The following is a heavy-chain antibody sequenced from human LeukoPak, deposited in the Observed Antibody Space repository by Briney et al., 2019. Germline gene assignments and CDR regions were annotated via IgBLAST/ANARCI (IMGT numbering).Heavy chain of an antibody. J-gene: IGHJ3*02. V-gene: IGHV4-59*11. D-gene: IGHD4-17*01. CDR3: ARDLVTVTKGFDI. CDR2: ISYIGST. CDR1: DDSFSSHY. Sequence: SETLSPTCAVSDDSFSSHYWTWIRQPPGKGLEWIGYISYIGSTNYNPSLKSRVTISIDTSKNQFSLKLSSVTAADTAVYYCARDLVTVTKGFDIWGQGTMVSVSS.